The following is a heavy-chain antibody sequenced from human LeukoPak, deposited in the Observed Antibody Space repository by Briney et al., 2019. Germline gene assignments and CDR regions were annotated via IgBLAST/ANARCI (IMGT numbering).Heavy chain of an antibody. CDR2: VKKGESER. Sequence: GGSLRLSCAASGFTFSNNWMTWVRQAPGKGLEWVVSVKKGESERYYADSVKGRFTISRDNSKNTLYLQINSLRGEDTAVYYCAKGESITSAWFDSWGQGTLVTVSS. D-gene: IGHD5-24*01. CDR3: AKGESITSAWFDS. CDR1: GFTFSNNW. J-gene: IGHJ5*01. V-gene: IGHV3-7*01.